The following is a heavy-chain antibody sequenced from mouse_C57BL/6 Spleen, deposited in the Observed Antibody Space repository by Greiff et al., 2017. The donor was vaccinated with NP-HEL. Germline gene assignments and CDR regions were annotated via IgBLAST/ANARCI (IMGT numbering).Heavy chain of an antibody. Sequence: EVQRVESGPGLVKPSQSLSLTCSVTGYSITSGYYWNWIRQFPGNKLEWMGYISYDGSNNYNPSLKNRISITRDTSKNQFFLKLNSVTTEDTATYYCARDHCYGSKGYFDVWGTGTTVTVSS. V-gene: IGHV3-6*01. CDR3: ARDHCYGSKGYFDV. CDR2: ISYDGSN. J-gene: IGHJ1*03. CDR1: GYSITSGYY. D-gene: IGHD1-1*01.